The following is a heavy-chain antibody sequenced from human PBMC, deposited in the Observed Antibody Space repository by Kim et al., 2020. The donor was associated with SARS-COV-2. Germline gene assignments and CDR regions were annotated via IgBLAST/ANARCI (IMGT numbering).Heavy chain of an antibody. CDR2: IYYSGST. V-gene: IGHV4-31*03. CDR3: ASLGVCSSTSCDGYYYYGMDV. J-gene: IGHJ6*02. D-gene: IGHD2-2*01. Sequence: SETLSLTCTVSGGSISSGGYYWSWIRQHPGKGLEWIGYIYYSGSTYYNPSLKSRVTISVDTSKNQFSLKLSSVTAADTAVYYCASLGVCSSTSCDGYYYYGMDVWGQGTTVTVSS. CDR1: GGSISSGGYY.